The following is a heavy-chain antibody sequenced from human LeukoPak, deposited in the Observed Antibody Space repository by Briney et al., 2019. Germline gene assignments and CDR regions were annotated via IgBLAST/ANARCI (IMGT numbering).Heavy chain of an antibody. D-gene: IGHD2-2*01. CDR2: IRHGSKI. CDR1: GFTFSNYG. Sequence: GGSLRLSCEPSGFTFSNYGMHWVRQAPGKGLEWAAFIRHGSKIYYADSVKGRFSISRDSSKSTLYLQTNSLRAEDTAVYYCAKSVIPTAYQGTYYMDVWGKGTTVIVSS. J-gene: IGHJ6*03. CDR3: AKSVIPTAYQGTYYMDV. V-gene: IGHV3-30*02.